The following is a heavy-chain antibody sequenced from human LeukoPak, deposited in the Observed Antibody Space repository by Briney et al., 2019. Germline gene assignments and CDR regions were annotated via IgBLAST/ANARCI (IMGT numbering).Heavy chain of an antibody. CDR2: IYYSGST. V-gene: IGHV4-59*08. J-gene: IGHJ4*02. Sequence: SETLSLTCTVSGGSISSYYWSWIRQPPGKGLEGSGYIYYSGSTNYNPSLKSRVTISVDTSKNQFSLKLSSVTAADTAVYYCARLDVDILTGYALLDYWGQGTLVTVSS. CDR1: GGSISSYY. CDR3: ARLDVDILTGYALLDY. D-gene: IGHD3-9*01.